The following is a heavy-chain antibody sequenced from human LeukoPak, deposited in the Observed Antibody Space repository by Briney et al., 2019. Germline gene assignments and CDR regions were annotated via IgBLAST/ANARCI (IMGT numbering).Heavy chain of an antibody. CDR3: ARAGFPYVLDAFDI. J-gene: IGHJ3*02. V-gene: IGHV4-59*01. CDR1: GGSTSSYY. D-gene: IGHD2-8*01. CDR2: IYYSGST. Sequence: SETLSLTCTVSGGSTSSYYWSWIRQPPGKGLEWIGYIYYSGSTNYNPSLKSRVTISVDTSENQFSLKLSPVTAADTAVYYCARAGFPYVLDAFDIWGQGTMVTVSS.